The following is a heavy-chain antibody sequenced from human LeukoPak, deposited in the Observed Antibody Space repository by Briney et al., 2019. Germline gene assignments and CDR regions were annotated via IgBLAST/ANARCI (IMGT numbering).Heavy chain of an antibody. CDR3: ARESLYYGMDV. Sequence: SQTLSLTCTVSGGSISSGDYYWSWIRQPPGKGLEWIGYIYYSGSTNYNPSLKSRVTISVDTSKNQFSPKLSSVTAADTAVYYCARESLYYGMDVWGQGTTVTVSS. CDR1: GGSISSGDYY. J-gene: IGHJ6*02. CDR2: IYYSGST. V-gene: IGHV4-30-4*01.